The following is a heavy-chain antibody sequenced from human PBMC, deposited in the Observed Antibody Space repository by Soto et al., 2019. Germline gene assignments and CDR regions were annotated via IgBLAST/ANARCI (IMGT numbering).Heavy chain of an antibody. V-gene: IGHV1-46*03. CDR1: GYTFTSYY. Sequence: ASVKVSCKASGYTFTSYYMHWVRQAPGQGLEWMGIINPSGGSTSYAQKFQGRVTMTRDTSTSTVYMELSSLRSEDTAVYYCARNGWSYYDFWSGYYTPGDAFDIWGQGTMVTVSS. CDR3: ARNGWSYYDFWSGYYTPGDAFDI. CDR2: INPSGGST. D-gene: IGHD3-3*01. J-gene: IGHJ3*02.